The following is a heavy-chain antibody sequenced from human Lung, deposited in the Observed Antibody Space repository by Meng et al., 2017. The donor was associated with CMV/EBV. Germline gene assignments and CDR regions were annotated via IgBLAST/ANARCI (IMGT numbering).Heavy chain of an antibody. V-gene: IGHV3-23*03. CDR1: GFTFSSYA. D-gene: IGHD3-3*01. CDR3: AKEYDFWSGSDHYYYYYGMDV. CDR2: IYSGGSST. J-gene: IGHJ6*02. Sequence: GGSLKIXXAASGFTFSSYAMSWVRQAPGKGLEWVSVIYSGGSSTYYADSVKGRFTISRDNSKNTLYLQMNSLRAEDTAVYYCAKEYDFWSGSDHYYYYYGMDVLGQGTTVTVSS.